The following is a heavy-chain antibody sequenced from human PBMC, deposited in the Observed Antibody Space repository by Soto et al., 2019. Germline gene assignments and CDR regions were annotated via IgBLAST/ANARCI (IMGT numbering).Heavy chain of an antibody. Sequence: QVQLVESGGGVVQPGRSLRLSCAASGFTFSSYGMHWVRQAPGKGLEWVAVIWYDGSNKYYADSVKGRFTISRDNSKNTLYLQMNSLRAEDTAVYYCARYCRWFDPWGKGTLVTVSS. V-gene: IGHV3-33*01. CDR1: GFTFSSYG. D-gene: IGHD2-15*01. CDR3: ARYCRWFDP. J-gene: IGHJ5*02. CDR2: IWYDGSNK.